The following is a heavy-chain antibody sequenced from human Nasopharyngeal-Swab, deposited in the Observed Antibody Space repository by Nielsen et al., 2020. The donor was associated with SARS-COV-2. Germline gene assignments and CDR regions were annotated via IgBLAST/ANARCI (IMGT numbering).Heavy chain of an antibody. CDR2: ISGSGGST. Sequence: GGSLRLSCAASGFTFSSYAMSWVRQAPGKGLEWVSAISGSGGSTYYADSVKGRLTISRDNSKNTLYLQMNSLRAEDTAVYYCAKDRALYYYDSSGYYYSSYWGQGTLVTVSS. CDR3: AKDRALYYYDSSGYYYSSY. D-gene: IGHD3-22*01. J-gene: IGHJ4*02. V-gene: IGHV3-23*01. CDR1: GFTFSSYA.